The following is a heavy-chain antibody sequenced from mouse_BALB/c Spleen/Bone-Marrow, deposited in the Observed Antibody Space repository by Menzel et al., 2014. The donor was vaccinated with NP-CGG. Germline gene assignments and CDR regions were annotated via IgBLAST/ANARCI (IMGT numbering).Heavy chain of an antibody. J-gene: IGHJ3*01. D-gene: IGHD1-1*01. Sequence: QVQLQQSGAELVRPGASVNLSCKASGYSFTSYWMNWVKQRPGQGLEWIGMIHPSDTETRLNQRFKDKATLTVDKSSSTAYMQHSSPTSEDSAVYYCARLEGNYGSTFAYWCQGTLVTDSA. CDR2: IHPSDTET. V-gene: IGHV1-61*01. CDR3: ARLEGNYGSTFAY. CDR1: GYSFTSYW.